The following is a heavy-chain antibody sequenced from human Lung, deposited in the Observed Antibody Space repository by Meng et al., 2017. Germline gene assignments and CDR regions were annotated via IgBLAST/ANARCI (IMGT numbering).Heavy chain of an antibody. J-gene: IGHJ4*02. D-gene: IGHD4-11*01. CDR1: GGSFSDYY. CDR3: ARGPTTMAHDFDY. CDR2: INHSGST. V-gene: IGHV4-34*01. Sequence: QVQLQQWGEGQLKPSETLSLTCVGSGGSFSDYYWSWIRQPPGKGLEWIGEINHSGSTNYNPSLESRATLSVDTSQNNLSLKLSSVTAADSAVYYCARGPTTMAHDFDYWGQGTLVTVSS.